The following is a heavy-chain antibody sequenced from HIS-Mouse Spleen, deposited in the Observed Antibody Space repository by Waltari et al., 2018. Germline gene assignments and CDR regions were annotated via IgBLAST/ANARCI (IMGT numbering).Heavy chain of an antibody. D-gene: IGHD3-22*01. CDR1: GFTFSSYC. CDR2: IWYDGSNK. Sequence: QVQLVESGGGVVQPGRSLRLSCAASGFTFSSYCMHWVRQAPGKGLEWVAVIWYDGSNKYYADTVKGRFTISRDNSKNTLYLQMNSRIAEDTAVYYCAKDVLVVINSSAFDIWSQGTMVTVSS. V-gene: IGHV3-33*06. CDR3: AKDVLVVINSSAFDI. J-gene: IGHJ3*02.